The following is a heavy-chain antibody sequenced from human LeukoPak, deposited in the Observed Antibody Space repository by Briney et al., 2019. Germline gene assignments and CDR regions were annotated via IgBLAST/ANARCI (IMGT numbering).Heavy chain of an antibody. V-gene: IGHV3-73*01. J-gene: IGHJ4*02. D-gene: IGHD4-17*01. Sequence: GGSLRLSCATSGFTFNGSALHWVRQASGQGLEWVGRIRSKAHRYATAYAASVKGRFTVSRDDSKNMADLQMNSLKTEDTAIYYCTRRHYGDYVVDNWGQGTLVTVSS. CDR3: TRRHYGDYVVDN. CDR2: IRSKAHRYAT. CDR1: GFTFNGSA.